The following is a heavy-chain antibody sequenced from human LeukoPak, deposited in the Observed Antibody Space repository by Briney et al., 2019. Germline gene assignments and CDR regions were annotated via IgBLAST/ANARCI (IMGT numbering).Heavy chain of an antibody. Sequence: SETLSLTCTVSGGSISSSSYYWGWIRQPPGKGLEWIGSIYYSGSTYYNPSLKSRVTISVDTSKNQFSLKLSSVTAADTAVYYCARINDFWSGYYNWGQGTLVTVSS. J-gene: IGHJ4*02. D-gene: IGHD3-3*01. V-gene: IGHV4-39*01. CDR1: GGSISSSSYY. CDR2: IYYSGST. CDR3: ARINDFWSGYYN.